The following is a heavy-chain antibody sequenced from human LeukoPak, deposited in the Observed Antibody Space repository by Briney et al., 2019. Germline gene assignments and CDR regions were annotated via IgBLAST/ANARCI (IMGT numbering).Heavy chain of an antibody. CDR2: IRYDGSNK. CDR1: GFTFSSYS. CDR3: AKDLSSSWYVRFDY. Sequence: PGGSLRLSCGASGFTFSSYSMNWVRQAPGKGLEWVAFIRYDGSNKYYADSVKGRFTISRDNSKNTLYLQMNSLRAEDTAVYYCAKDLSSSWYVRFDYWGQGTLVTVSS. D-gene: IGHD6-13*01. V-gene: IGHV3-30*02. J-gene: IGHJ4*02.